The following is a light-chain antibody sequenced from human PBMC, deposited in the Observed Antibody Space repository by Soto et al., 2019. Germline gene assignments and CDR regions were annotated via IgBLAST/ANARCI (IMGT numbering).Light chain of an antibody. CDR3: AAWVDIPNAWA. V-gene: IGLV1-44*01. J-gene: IGLJ3*02. Sequence: QSVLTQPPSASGTPGQRVTISCSGSSSNIGRNTVKWYRQLPGTAPKLLIGSSDQRPSGVPDRFSGSQSGTSASLAISGLQYEDEADYICAAWVDIPNAWAFGGGTKLTVL. CDR2: SSD. CDR1: SSNIGRNT.